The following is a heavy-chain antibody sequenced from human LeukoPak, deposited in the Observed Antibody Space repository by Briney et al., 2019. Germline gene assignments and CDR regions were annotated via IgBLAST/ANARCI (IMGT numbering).Heavy chain of an antibody. Sequence: SETLSLTCAVYGGSFSGYYWSWIRQPPGKGLEWIGEINHSGSTNYNPSLKSRVTISVDTSKNRFSLKLSSVTAADTAVYYCARGLKITMVRGVTHPFDYWGQGTLVTVSS. J-gene: IGHJ4*02. D-gene: IGHD3-10*01. CDR1: GGSFSGYY. V-gene: IGHV4-34*01. CDR3: ARGLKITMVRGVTHPFDY. CDR2: INHSGST.